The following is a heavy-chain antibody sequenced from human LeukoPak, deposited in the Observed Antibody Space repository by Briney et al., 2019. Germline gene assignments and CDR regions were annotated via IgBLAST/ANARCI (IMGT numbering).Heavy chain of an antibody. CDR3: ARDFSPAGTSGGFDY. J-gene: IGHJ4*02. D-gene: IGHD6-13*01. V-gene: IGHV1-3*01. CDR2: INAGNGNT. CDR1: GYTFTSYA. Sequence: GASVKVSCKASGYTFTSYAMHWVRQAPGQRLKWMGWINAGNGNTKYSQKFQGRVTITRDTSASTAYMELSSLRSEDTAVYYCARDFSPAGTSGGFDYWGQGTLVTVSS.